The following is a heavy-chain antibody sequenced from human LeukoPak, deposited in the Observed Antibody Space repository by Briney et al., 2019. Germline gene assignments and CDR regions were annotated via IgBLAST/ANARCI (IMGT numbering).Heavy chain of an antibody. CDR1: GFTFDDYA. J-gene: IGHJ3*02. CDR3: AKDVTVVTAIGESAFDI. Sequence: GRSLRFSGAASGFTFDDYAMHWVRQAPGKGLEWVSGITWNSDNIGYADSVKGRFTISRDNAKNSLYLQMNSLRAEDTALYYCAKDVTVVTAIGESAFDIWGQGTMVTVSS. V-gene: IGHV3-9*01. D-gene: IGHD2-21*02. CDR2: ITWNSDNI.